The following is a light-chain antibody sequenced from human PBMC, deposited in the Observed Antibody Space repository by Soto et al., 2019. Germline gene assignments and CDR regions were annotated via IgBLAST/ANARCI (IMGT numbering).Light chain of an antibody. CDR1: SSDVGTYNL. J-gene: IGLJ3*02. V-gene: IGLV2-23*02. CDR3: CSYASTITWV. Sequence: QSVLPQPASVSGSPGQSITISCTGTSSDVGTYNLVSWYQQHPGKAPKLLISDVDKRPSGVSNRFSGSKSGNRASLTVSGLQAEDEADYYCCSYASTITWVFGGGTKLTVL. CDR2: DVD.